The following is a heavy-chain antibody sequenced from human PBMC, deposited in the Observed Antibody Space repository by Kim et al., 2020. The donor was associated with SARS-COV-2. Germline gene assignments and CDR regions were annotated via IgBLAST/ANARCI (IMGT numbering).Heavy chain of an antibody. CDR3: TTELWFGEFSFDY. D-gene: IGHD3-10*01. CDR2: LKSKTDGGTT. V-gene: IGHV3-15*01. Sequence: GGSLRLSCAASGFTFSNAWMSWVRQAPGKGLEWVGRLKSKTDGGTTDYAAPVKGRFTISRDDSKNTLYLQMNSLKTEDTAVYYCTTELWFGEFSFDYWGQGHLVTVT. CDR1: GFTFSNAW. J-gene: IGHJ4*02.